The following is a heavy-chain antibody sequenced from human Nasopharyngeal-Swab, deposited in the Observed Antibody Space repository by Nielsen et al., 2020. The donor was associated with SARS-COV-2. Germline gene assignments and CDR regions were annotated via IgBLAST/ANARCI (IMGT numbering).Heavy chain of an antibody. J-gene: IGHJ4*02. CDR3: TTDFYFDY. Sequence: GESLKISCAASGFIFSASAIHWVRQASGKGLEWVGRIGDKDHNYATTYGASVQGRFTISRDDSKNTACLQMDSLKTEDTALYYCTTDFYFDYWGQGTLVTVSS. V-gene: IGHV3-73*01. CDR1: GFIFSASA. CDR2: IGDKDHNYAT.